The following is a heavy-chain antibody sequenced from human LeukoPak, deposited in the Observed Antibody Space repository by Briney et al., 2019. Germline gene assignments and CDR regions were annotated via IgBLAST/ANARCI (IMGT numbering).Heavy chain of an antibody. CDR3: ARALGYRSGGSCTRGYNWFDP. Sequence: PSETLSLTCTVSGGSISSSDYYWGWIRQPPGKGLEWIGSIYYGGSTYYNPSLKSRVTISVDTSMNQFSLKLSFVTTADTAVYYCARALGYRSGGSCTRGYNWFDPWGQGTLVTVPS. J-gene: IGHJ5*02. CDR1: GGSISSSDYY. CDR2: IYYGGST. D-gene: IGHD2-15*01. V-gene: IGHV4-39*01.